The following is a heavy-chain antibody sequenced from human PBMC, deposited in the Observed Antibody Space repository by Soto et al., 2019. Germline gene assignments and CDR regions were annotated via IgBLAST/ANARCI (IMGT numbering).Heavy chain of an antibody. J-gene: IGHJ4*02. Sequence: QVQLQESGPGLVKPSETLSLTCTVSGGSISSYYWSWIRQPPGKGLEWIGYIYYSGSTNYNPSLKIRVTISVDTSKIQCSRSLSSVTAAETAVYYCARRYGSCFDYWGQGTLVTVSS. V-gene: IGHV4-59*08. CDR1: GGSISSYY. CDR3: ARRYGSCFDY. CDR2: IYYSGST. D-gene: IGHD5-18*01.